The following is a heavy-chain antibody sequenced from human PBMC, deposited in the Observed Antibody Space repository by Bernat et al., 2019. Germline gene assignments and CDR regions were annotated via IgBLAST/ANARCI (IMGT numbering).Heavy chain of an antibody. J-gene: IGHJ3*02. D-gene: IGHD2-2*01. CDR2: IYYSGST. V-gene: IGHV4-30-4*01. Sequence: QVQLQESGPGLVKPSQTLSLTCTVSGVSISSGDYYWSWIRQPPGKGREWIGYIYYSGSTYYNPSLKSRVTISVYTSKNQFSLKLSSVTAADTAVYYCARGVGPAATPPVAAFDIWGQGTMVTVSS. CDR3: ARGVGPAATPPVAAFDI. CDR1: GVSISSGDYY.